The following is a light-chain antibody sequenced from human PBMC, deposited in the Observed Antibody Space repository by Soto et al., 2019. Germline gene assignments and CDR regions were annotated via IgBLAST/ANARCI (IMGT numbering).Light chain of an antibody. CDR2: GAS. CDR1: HSVNSH. V-gene: IGKV3-15*01. Sequence: MMMTQSPSTLAVSPGERVTLSCRTSHSVNSHVAWYQQKPGQAPRLLLYGASTRATGIPVRFSGSGFGTEFTLTISSLQSEDFEVYYCQQYNRWPLTFGGGTKVDIK. J-gene: IGKJ4*01. CDR3: QQYNRWPLT.